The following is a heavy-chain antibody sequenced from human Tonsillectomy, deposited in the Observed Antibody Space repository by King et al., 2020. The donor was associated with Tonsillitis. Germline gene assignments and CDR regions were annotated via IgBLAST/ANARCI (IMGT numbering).Heavy chain of an antibody. CDR1: GCTFSGSA. Sequence: VQLVESGGGLVQPGGSLKLSCAASGCTFSGSAMPWVRQASGKGLEGVGRLRSKANTYATAYAASVKGRFSISRDDSKNTAYLQMNSLKTEDTAVYYCTSSNSGRFDYWGQGTLVTVSS. D-gene: IGHD1-26*01. V-gene: IGHV3-73*02. J-gene: IGHJ4*02. CDR2: LRSKANTYAT. CDR3: TSSNSGRFDY.